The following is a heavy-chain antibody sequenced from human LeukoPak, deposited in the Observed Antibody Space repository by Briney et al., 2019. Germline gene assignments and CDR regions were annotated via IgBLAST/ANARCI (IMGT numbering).Heavy chain of an antibody. V-gene: IGHV1-24*01. CDR2: FDPEDGET. CDR3: ATRVATMIVVSGAFDI. D-gene: IGHD3-22*01. CDR1: GYTLTELS. Sequence: ASVKVSCKVSGYTLTELSMHWVRQAPGKGLEWMGGFDPEDGETIYAQKFQGRVTMTEDTSTDTAYMELSSLRSEDTAVYYCATRVATMIVVSGAFDIWGQGTMVTVSS. J-gene: IGHJ3*02.